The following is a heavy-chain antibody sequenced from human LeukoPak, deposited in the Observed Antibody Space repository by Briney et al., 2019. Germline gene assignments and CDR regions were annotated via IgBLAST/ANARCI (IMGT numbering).Heavy chain of an antibody. CDR1: GYTFTSYA. J-gene: IGHJ3*02. Sequence: ASVKVSCKASGYTFTSYAMNWVRQAPGQGLEWMGWINTNTGNPTYAQGFTGRFAFSLDTSVSTAYLQISSLKAEDTAVYYCASSLRSYYDFWSVFDAFDIWGQGTMVTVSS. CDR2: INTNTGNP. D-gene: IGHD3-3*01. CDR3: ASSLRSYYDFWSVFDAFDI. V-gene: IGHV7-4-1*02.